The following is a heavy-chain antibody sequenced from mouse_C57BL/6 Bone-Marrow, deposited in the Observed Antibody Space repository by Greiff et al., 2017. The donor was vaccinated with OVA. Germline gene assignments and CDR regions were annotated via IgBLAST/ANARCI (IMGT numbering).Heavy chain of an antibody. Sequence: EVHLVESGGGLVQPKGSLKLSCAASGFSFNTYAMNWVRQAPGKGLEWVARIRSKSNNYATYYDDSGKDRFTISRDDSESMLYLQMNNLKTGDTAVYYYVRHDAMDYWGQGTSVTVAS. CDR2: IRSKSNNYAT. CDR3: VRHDAMDY. CDR1: GFSFNTYA. V-gene: IGHV10-1*01. J-gene: IGHJ4*01.